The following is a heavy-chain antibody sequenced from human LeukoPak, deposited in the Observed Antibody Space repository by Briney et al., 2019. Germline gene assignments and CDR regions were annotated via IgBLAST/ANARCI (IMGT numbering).Heavy chain of an antibody. CDR2: INPNSGGT. V-gene: IGHV1-2*02. CDR1: GYTFTGYY. CDR3: ARHYGSGSDLDY. D-gene: IGHD3-10*01. Sequence: ASVKVSYKASGYTFTGYYMHWVRQAPGQGLEWMGWINPNSGGTNYAQKFQGRVTMTRDTSISTAYMELSRLRSDDTAVYYCARHYGSGSDLDYWGQGTLVTDSS. J-gene: IGHJ4*02.